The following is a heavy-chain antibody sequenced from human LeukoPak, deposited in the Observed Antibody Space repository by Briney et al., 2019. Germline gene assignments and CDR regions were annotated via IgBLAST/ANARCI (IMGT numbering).Heavy chain of an antibody. V-gene: IGHV1-69*13. CDR2: IIPIFGTA. D-gene: IGHD5-12*01. CDR1: GGTFSSYA. CDR3: ASSGLGPGFDY. Sequence: ASVKVSCKASGGTFSSYAISWVRQAPGQGLEWMGGIIPIFGTANYAQKFQGRVTITADESTSTAYMELGSLRSEDTAVYYCASSGLGPGFDYWGHGTLVTVSS. J-gene: IGHJ4*01.